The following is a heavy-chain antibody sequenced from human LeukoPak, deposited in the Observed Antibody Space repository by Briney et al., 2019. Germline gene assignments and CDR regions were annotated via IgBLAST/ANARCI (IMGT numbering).Heavy chain of an antibody. V-gene: IGHV4-4*07. Sequence: PSETLSLTCTVSGASISNYYXXXXXQPAXXXLEXXXRIHGSGITNYTPSLKSRVTMSVDTSKNLFSLRLSSVTAADTAMYYCARPREYNTNSYYFDYWGQGILVTVSS. D-gene: IGHD1-14*01. J-gene: IGHJ4*02. CDR3: ARPREYNTNSYYFDY. CDR2: IHGSGIT. CDR1: GASISNYY.